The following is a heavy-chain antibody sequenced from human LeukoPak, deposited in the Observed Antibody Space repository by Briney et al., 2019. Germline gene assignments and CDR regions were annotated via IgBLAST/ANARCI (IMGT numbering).Heavy chain of an antibody. CDR1: GGSISSGSYY. CDR3: ARQADYPFDP. CDR2: IYTSGST. J-gene: IGHJ5*02. Sequence: SETLSLTCTVSGGSISSGSYYWSWIRQPAGKGLEWIGRIYTSGSTNYNPSLKSRVTISVDTSKNQFSLKLSSVTAADTAVYYCARQADYPFDPWGQGTLVTVSS. D-gene: IGHD4/OR15-4a*01. V-gene: IGHV4-61*02.